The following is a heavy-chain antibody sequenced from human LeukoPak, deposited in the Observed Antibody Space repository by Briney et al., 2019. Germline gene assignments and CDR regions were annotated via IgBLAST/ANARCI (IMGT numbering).Heavy chain of an antibody. CDR3: ARGYYDPDY. CDR1: GFRFNTFW. CDR2: IKQDGSEK. V-gene: IGHV3-7*01. Sequence: GSLRLSCAASGFRFNTFWMSWVRQAPGKGLEWVANIKQDGSEKYYVDSVKGRFTISRDNAKNSLYLQMNSLRAEDTAVYYCARGYYDPDYWGQGTLVTVSS. J-gene: IGHJ4*02. D-gene: IGHD3-22*01.